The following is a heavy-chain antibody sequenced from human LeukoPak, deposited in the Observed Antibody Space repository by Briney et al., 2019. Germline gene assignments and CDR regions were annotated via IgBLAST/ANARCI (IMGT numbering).Heavy chain of an antibody. CDR1: GFIFSTYG. CDR3: ARRVYGDY. Sequence: GGSLRLSCAASGFIFSTYGMHWDRQAPGKGLEWVALIRYDGNNKYYADSVKGRFTISRDNSKNTLYLQMNSLRAEDTAVYYCARRVYGDYWGQGTLVTVSS. J-gene: IGHJ4*02. CDR2: IRYDGNNK. V-gene: IGHV3-30*02. D-gene: IGHD5/OR15-5a*01.